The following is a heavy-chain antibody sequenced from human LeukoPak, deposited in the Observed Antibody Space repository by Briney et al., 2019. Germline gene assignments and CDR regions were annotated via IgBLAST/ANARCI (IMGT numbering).Heavy chain of an antibody. CDR2: ISGSGGST. J-gene: IGHJ5*02. CDR3: AKDRYQRERGDNWFDP. D-gene: IGHD2-2*01. Sequence: GGSLRLSCAASGFTFSSYAMSWVRQAPGKGLEWVSAISGSGGSTYYADSVKGRFTISRDNSKNTLYLQMNSLRAEDTAVYYCAKDRYQRERGDNWFDPWGQGTLVTVSS. V-gene: IGHV3-23*01. CDR1: GFTFSSYA.